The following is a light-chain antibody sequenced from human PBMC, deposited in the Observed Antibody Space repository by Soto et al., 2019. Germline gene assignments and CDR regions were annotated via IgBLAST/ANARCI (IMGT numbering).Light chain of an antibody. Sequence: QSVLTQPPSVSGSPGQSITIPCSGTSSDVGSYNVVSWYQQHPGKAPKLVIYDVSNRPSGVSPRFSGAKSGNTASLTIAGLQAEDEADYYCSSYTRRSTYVFGTGTKVTVL. CDR3: SSYTRRSTYV. CDR1: SSDVGSYNV. CDR2: DVS. J-gene: IGLJ1*01. V-gene: IGLV2-14*03.